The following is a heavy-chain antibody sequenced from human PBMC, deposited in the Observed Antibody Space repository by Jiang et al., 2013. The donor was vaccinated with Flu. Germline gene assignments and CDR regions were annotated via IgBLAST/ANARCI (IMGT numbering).Heavy chain of an antibody. Sequence: VQLLESGGGLVQPGGSLRLSCAASGFTFSSYEMNWVRQAPGKGLEWVSYISSSGSTIYYADSVKGRFTISRDNAKNSLYLQMNSLRAEDTAVYYCARGGYDFWSGYYIGSYFDYWGQGTLVTVSS. D-gene: IGHD3-3*01. V-gene: IGHV3-48*03. CDR3: ARGGYDFWSGYYIGSYFDY. CDR1: GFTFSSYE. CDR2: ISSSGSTI. J-gene: IGHJ4*02.